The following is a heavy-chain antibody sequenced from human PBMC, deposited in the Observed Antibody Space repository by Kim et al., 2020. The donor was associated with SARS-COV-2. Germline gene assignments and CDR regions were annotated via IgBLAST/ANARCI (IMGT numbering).Heavy chain of an antibody. D-gene: IGHD3-22*01. CDR1: GFSFSRYN. CDR2: ISTTSTTI. CDR3: ATDDPFTVSHFDN. Sequence: GGSLRLSCAASGFSFSRYNFNWIRQVPGKGLEWISYISTTSTTIYADSVRGRFTISRDNAQNSPFLQMNSLRDEDTAVYYCATDDPFTVSHFDNWGQGTLVTVSS. V-gene: IGHV3-48*02. J-gene: IGHJ4*02.